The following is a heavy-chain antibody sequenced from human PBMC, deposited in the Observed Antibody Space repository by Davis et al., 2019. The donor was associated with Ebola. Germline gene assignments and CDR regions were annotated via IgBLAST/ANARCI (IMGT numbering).Heavy chain of an antibody. V-gene: IGHV4-34*01. D-gene: IGHD5-18*01. CDR2: INHSGST. Sequence: PGGSLRLSCAVYGGSFSGYYWSWIRQPPGKGLEWIGEINHSGSTNYNPSLKSRVTISVDTSKNQFSLKLSSVTAADTAVYYCARNGYEGAFDIWGQGTMVTVSS. CDR1: GGSFSGYY. CDR3: ARNGYEGAFDI. J-gene: IGHJ3*02.